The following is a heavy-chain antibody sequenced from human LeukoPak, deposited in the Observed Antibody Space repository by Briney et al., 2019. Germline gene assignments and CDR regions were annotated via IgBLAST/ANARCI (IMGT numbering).Heavy chain of an antibody. V-gene: IGHV3-15*07. J-gene: IGHJ4*02. Sequence: PGGSLRLSCAVSGLTLSNVWMNWVRQAPGKGLEWVGRIRSRSDGGTTDFAAPVKGRFTISRDDSKDTLYLQMNSLTSEDTAVYYCTQGSGQYFDYWGQGTLVTVSS. D-gene: IGHD2-15*01. CDR1: GLTLSNVW. CDR3: TQGSGQYFDY. CDR2: IRSRSDGGTT.